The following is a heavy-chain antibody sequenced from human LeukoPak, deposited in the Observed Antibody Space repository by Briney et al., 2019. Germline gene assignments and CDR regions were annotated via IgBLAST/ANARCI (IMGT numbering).Heavy chain of an antibody. Sequence: PGGSLRLSCAASGFTFSSYSMNWVRQAPGKGLEWVSSISSSSSYIYYADSVKGRFTISRDNAKNSLYLQMNSLRAEDTAVYYCARVLARVPAAKFAFDIWGQGTMVTVSS. CDR3: ARVLARVPAAKFAFDI. D-gene: IGHD2-2*01. J-gene: IGHJ3*02. CDR1: GFTFSSYS. CDR2: ISSSSSYI. V-gene: IGHV3-21*01.